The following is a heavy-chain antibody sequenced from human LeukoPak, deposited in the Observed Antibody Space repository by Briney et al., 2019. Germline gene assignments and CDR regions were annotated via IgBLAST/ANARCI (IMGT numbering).Heavy chain of an antibody. J-gene: IGHJ3*02. CDR3: AKDAPIFRDPLNDAFDI. V-gene: IGHV3-23*01. CDR1: GFTFSSYA. CDR2: ISGSGGST. D-gene: IGHD3-9*01. Sequence: GGSLRLSCAASGFTFSSYAMSWVRQAPGKGLEWVSAISGSGGSTYYADSVKGRFTISRDNSKNTLYLQMNSLRAEDTAVYYCAKDAPIFRDPLNDAFDIWGQGTMVTVSS.